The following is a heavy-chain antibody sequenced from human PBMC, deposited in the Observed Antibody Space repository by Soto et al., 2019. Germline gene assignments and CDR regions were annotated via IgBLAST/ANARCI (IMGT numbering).Heavy chain of an antibody. J-gene: IGHJ6*02. CDR2: IYHSGST. CDR3: ARDLGYYDFWSGPNYYYYGMDV. V-gene: IGHV4-4*02. Sequence: TLSLTCAVSGGSISSSNWWSWVRQPPGKGLEWIGEIYHSGSTNYNPSLKSRVTISVDKSKNQFSLKLSSVTAADTAVYYCARDLGYYDFWSGPNYYYYGMDVWGQGTTVTVSS. D-gene: IGHD3-3*01. CDR1: GGSISSSNW.